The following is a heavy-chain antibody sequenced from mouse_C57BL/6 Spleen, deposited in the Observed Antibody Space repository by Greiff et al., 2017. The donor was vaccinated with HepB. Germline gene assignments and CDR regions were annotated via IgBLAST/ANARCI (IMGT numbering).Heavy chain of an antibody. CDR3: TRRYYGRGAMDY. CDR1: GYTFTDYE. J-gene: IGHJ4*01. Sequence: VQLQQSGAELVRPGASVTLSCKASGYTFTDYEMHWVKQTPVHGLEWIGAIDPETGGTAYNQKFKGKAILTADKSSSTAYMELRSLTSEDSAVYYCTRRYYGRGAMDYWGQGTSVTVSS. V-gene: IGHV1-15*01. CDR2: IDPETGGT. D-gene: IGHD1-1*01.